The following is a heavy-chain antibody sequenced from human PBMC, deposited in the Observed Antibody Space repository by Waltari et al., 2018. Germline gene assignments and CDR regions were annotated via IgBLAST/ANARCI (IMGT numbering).Heavy chain of an antibody. D-gene: IGHD6-13*01. V-gene: IGHV1-69*05. CDR1: GGTFSSYA. J-gene: IGHJ3*02. CDR3: ARYSSSFDAFDI. Sequence: QVQLVQSGAEVKKPGSSVKVSCKASGGTFSSYAISWVRQAPGHGREWMGRIIPIFGTANYAQTFQGRFTITTDESTSTAYMELSSLRSEDTAVYYCARYSSSFDAFDIWGQGTMVTVSS. CDR2: IIPIFGTA.